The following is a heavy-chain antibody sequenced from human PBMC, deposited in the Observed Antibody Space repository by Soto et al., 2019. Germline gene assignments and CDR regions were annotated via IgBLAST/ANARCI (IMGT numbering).Heavy chain of an antibody. CDR2: ISSSGSNT. V-gene: IGHV3-23*01. CDR3: ASRAYYDSSGYYYYYFDY. Sequence: GSLRLSCAASGFTFSNYAMSWVRQAPGKGLEWVSAISSSGSNTYYADSVKGRFTISRDNSKNTLYLQMSSLRAEDTAVYYCASRAYYDSSGYYYYYFDYWGQGTLVTVSS. CDR1: GFTFSNYA. D-gene: IGHD3-22*01. J-gene: IGHJ4*02.